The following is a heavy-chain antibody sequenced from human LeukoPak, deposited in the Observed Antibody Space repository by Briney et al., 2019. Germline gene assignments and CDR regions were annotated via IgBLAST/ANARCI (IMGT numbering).Heavy chain of an antibody. J-gene: IGHJ5*02. Sequence: PGGSLRLSCAASGFTISNAWMSRVRQAPGKGLEWVSSISSSSSYIYYADSVKGRFTISRDNAKNSLYLQMNSLRAEDMAVYYCARSYYYGSGSPIGYNWFDPWGQGTLVTVSS. CDR3: ARSYYYGSGSPIGYNWFDP. CDR1: GFTISNAW. D-gene: IGHD3-10*01. V-gene: IGHV3-21*01. CDR2: ISSSSSYI.